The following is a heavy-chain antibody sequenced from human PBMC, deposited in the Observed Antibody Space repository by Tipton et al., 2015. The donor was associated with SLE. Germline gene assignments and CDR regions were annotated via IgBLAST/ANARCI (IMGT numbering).Heavy chain of an antibody. CDR2: IFFSGNT. J-gene: IGHJ4*02. CDR1: GAPISRHY. V-gene: IGHV4-59*11. CDR3: ARGRGYCSGGSCYFDS. Sequence: TLSLTCSVSGAPISRHYWTWIRQPPGKGLEWIGYIFFSGNTKYNPSLNSRITMSIDASKDQFSLRLTSVTAADTAVYYCARGRGYCSGGSCYFDSWGQGSLVTVSS. D-gene: IGHD2-15*01.